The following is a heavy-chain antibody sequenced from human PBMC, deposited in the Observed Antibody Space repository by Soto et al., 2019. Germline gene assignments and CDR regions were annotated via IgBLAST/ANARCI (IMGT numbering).Heavy chain of an antibody. Sequence: ASETLSLTCTVSGGSISSYYWSWIRQPAGKGLEWIGRIYTSGSTNYNPSLKSRVTMSVDTSKNQFSLKLSSVTAADTAVYYCAREGLIYSSSPLDYWGQGTLVTGS. CDR2: IYTSGST. CDR1: GGSISSYY. J-gene: IGHJ4*02. D-gene: IGHD6-6*01. CDR3: AREGLIYSSSPLDY. V-gene: IGHV4-4*07.